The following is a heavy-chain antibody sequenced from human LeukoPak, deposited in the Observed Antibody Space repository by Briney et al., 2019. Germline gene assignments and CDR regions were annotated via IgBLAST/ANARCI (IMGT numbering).Heavy chain of an antibody. V-gene: IGHV4-39*01. CDR2: IYYSGST. CDR1: GGSISSSSYY. CDR3: ARLVKVRPYCSSTSCRLGYYYYYMGV. D-gene: IGHD2-2*01. Sequence: PSETLSLTCTVSGGSISSSSYYWGWIRQPPGKGLEWIGRIYYSGSTYYNPSLKSRVTISVDTSKNQFSLKLSSVTAADTAVYSCARLVKVRPYCSSTSCRLGYYYYYMGVWGKGTTVTASS. J-gene: IGHJ6*03.